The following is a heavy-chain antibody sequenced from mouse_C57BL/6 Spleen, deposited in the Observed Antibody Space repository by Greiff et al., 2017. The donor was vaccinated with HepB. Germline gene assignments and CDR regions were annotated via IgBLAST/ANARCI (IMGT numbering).Heavy chain of an antibody. D-gene: IGHD2-4*01. Sequence: VQRVESGAELVRPGTSVKMSCKASGYTFTNYWIGWAKQRPGHGLEWIGDIYPGGGYTNYNEKFKGKATLTADKSSSTAYMQFSSLTSEDSAIYYCARADYDRAWFAYWGQGTLVTVSA. V-gene: IGHV1-63*01. J-gene: IGHJ3*01. CDR3: ARADYDRAWFAY. CDR2: IYPGGGYT. CDR1: GYTFTNYW.